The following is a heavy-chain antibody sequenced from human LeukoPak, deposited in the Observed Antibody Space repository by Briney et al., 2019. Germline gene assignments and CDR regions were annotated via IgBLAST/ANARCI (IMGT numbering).Heavy chain of an antibody. CDR2: INSDGSIT. CDR1: GFTFSSYW. J-gene: IGHJ4*02. CDR3: ARGVAGYDFWSGSEY. Sequence: GGSLRLSCAASGFTFSSYWMHWVRQAPGKGLVWVSRINSDGSITTYADSVKGRFTISRDNAKNTPYLRMNSLRAEDTAVYYCARGVAGYDFWSGSEYWGQGTLVTVSS. V-gene: IGHV3-74*01. D-gene: IGHD3-3*01.